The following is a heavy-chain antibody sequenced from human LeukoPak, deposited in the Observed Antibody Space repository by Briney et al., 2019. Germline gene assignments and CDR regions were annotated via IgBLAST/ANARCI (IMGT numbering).Heavy chain of an antibody. CDR3: ARGTRRDGYNFPLPFDY. V-gene: IGHV4-34*01. D-gene: IGHD5-12*01. Sequence: SETLSLTCAVYGGSFSGYYWSWIRQPPGKGLEWIGEISHSGSTNYNPSLKSRVTISVDTSKNQFSLKLSSVTAADTAVYYCARGTRRDGYNFPLPFDYWGQGTLVTVSS. J-gene: IGHJ4*02. CDR1: GGSFSGYY. CDR2: ISHSGST.